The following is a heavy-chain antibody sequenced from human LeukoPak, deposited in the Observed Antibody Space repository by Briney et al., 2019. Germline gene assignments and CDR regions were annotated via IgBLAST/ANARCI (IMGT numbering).Heavy chain of an antibody. CDR2: IKQDGSGR. Sequence: PGGSLRLSCTASGFTFSTYWMSWVRQAPGKGLEWVANIKQDGSGRYYVDSVKGRFTISRDNAKNSLYLQMDSLRAEDTAVYYCARLSGYTHGGYGAYWGQGSLNSVSS. V-gene: IGHV3-7*04. D-gene: IGHD5-18*01. CDR1: GFTFSTYW. CDR3: ARLSGYTHGGYGAY. J-gene: IGHJ4*02.